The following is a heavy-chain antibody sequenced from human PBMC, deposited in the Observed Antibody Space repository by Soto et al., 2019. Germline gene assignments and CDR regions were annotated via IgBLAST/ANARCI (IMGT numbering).Heavy chain of an antibody. CDR2: IYYSGST. J-gene: IGHJ3*02. CDR3: ARDEGIVVVPAAMPVYDAFDI. D-gene: IGHD2-2*01. Sequence: SETLSITCTVSGGSVSTSRCYWGWTRQPPGKGLEWIGSIYYSGSTYYNPSLKSRVTISVDTSKNQFSLKLSSVTAADTAVYYCARDEGIVVVPAAMPVYDAFDIWGQGTMVT. V-gene: IGHV4-39*07. CDR1: GGSVSTSRCY.